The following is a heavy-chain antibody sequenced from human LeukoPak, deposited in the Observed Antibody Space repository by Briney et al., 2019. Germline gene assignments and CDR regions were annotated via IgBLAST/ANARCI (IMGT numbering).Heavy chain of an antibody. V-gene: IGHV4-61*02. D-gene: IGHD2-15*01. J-gene: IGHJ4*02. CDR3: ARDKRGGSPYYFDS. CDR2: IYTGGST. CDR1: GGSISSGSYY. Sequence: SETLSLTCTVSGGSISSGSYYWSWIRQAAGTGVEWIGRIYTGGSTNYNPSLKSRVTISVDTSKNQFSLKLSSVTAADTAVYYCARDKRGGSPYYFDSWGQGTLVTVSS.